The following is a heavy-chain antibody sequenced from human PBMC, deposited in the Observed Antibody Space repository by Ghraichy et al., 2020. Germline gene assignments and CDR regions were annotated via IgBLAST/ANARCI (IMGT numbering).Heavy chain of an antibody. D-gene: IGHD4-11*01. CDR1: GFTFSSHS. J-gene: IGHJ4*02. V-gene: IGHV3-48*02. CDR2: ITGNSNTI. Sequence: GSLRLSCAASGFTFSSHSMNWVRQAPGKGLEWISYITGNSNTIYYADSVKGRFTVSRDNAKNSLYLQMNSLRDDDTAMYYCAREYSHFDYWGQGTLVTVSS. CDR3: AREYSHFDY.